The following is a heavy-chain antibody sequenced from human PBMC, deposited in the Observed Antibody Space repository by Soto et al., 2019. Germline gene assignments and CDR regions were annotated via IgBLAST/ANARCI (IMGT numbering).Heavy chain of an antibody. V-gene: IGHV1-69*06. Sequence: QVQLEQSGSEVKKSGSSVKVSCKASGYSFRSHAITWVRQAPGPGLEWMGGIIPVFGTPSYAQKFQGRVKISADKSTNTSYLEVRSLRSEDAAVYYCARGGALSTSWYWGDGLDSWGQGTQVTVSA. CDR1: GYSFRSHA. CDR2: IIPVFGTP. CDR3: ARGGALSTSWYWGDGLDS. D-gene: IGHD6-13*01. J-gene: IGHJ4*02.